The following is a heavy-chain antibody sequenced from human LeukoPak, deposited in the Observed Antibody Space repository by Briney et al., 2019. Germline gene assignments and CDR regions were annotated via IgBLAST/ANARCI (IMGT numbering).Heavy chain of an antibody. V-gene: IGHV4-34*01. J-gene: IGHJ6*03. Sequence: NTSETLSLTCAVYSGSFSGYYWSWIRQPPGKGLEWIGEINHSGSTNYNPSLKSRVTISVDTSKNQFSLKLSSVTAADTAVYYCGGGGEGYYYYYMDVWGKGTTVTVSS. CDR2: INHSGST. D-gene: IGHD3-10*01. CDR1: SGSFSGYY. CDR3: GGGGEGYYYYYMDV.